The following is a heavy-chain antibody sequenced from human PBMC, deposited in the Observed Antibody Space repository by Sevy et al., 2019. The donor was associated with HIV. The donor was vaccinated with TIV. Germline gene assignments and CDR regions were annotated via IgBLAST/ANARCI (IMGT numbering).Heavy chain of an antibody. Sequence: GGSLRLSCAASGFTFDDYAMHWVRQAPGKGLEWVSGISWNSGSIGYADSVKGRFTISRDNAKNSLYLQMNSLRAGDTALYYCAKDRRGDSYGNLHSGMDVWGQGTTVTVSS. D-gene: IGHD5-18*01. CDR3: AKDRRGDSYGNLHSGMDV. CDR2: ISWNSGSI. V-gene: IGHV3-9*01. J-gene: IGHJ6*02. CDR1: GFTFDDYA.